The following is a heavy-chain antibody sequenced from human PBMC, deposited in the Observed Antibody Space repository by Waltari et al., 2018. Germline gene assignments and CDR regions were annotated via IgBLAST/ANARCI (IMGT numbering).Heavy chain of an antibody. D-gene: IGHD3-10*01. CDR1: GGTCSSYA. CDR2: IIPIFGKA. V-gene: IGHV1-69*01. CDR3: ARDADYYGSGSRNWFDP. Sequence: QVQLVQSGAEVKKPGSSVKVSCKASGGTCSSYAISWVRQAPGKGVEWMGGIIPIFGKANYAQKFQGRVTITADESTSTAYMELSSLRSEDTAVYYCARDADYYGSGSRNWFDPWGQGTLVTVSS. J-gene: IGHJ5*02.